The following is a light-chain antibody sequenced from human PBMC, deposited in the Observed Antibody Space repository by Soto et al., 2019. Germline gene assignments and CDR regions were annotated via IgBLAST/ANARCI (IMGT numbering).Light chain of an antibody. V-gene: IGKV3-15*01. J-gene: IGKJ2*01. Sequence: EIVLTQSPGTLSVSPGQRATLSCRASQSVVSNLAWYQQKPGQAPRLLIYGASTRAAGVPVRFSGSGSGTQFTLTISSLQAEDVAVYYCQQYNNWPPYTFGQGTKVDIK. CDR2: GAS. CDR3: QQYNNWPPYT. CDR1: QSVVSN.